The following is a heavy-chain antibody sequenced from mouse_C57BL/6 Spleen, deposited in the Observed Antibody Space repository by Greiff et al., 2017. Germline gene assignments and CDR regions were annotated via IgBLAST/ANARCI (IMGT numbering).Heavy chain of an antibody. D-gene: IGHD4-1*01. CDR2: IDPSDSYT. CDR3: ARRTGTYYFDY. V-gene: IGHV1-69*01. Sequence: QVQLQQPGAELVMPGASVKLSCKASGYTFTSYWMHWVKQRPGQGLEWIGEIDPSDSYTNYNQKFKGKSTLTVDKSSSTAYMQLSSLTSEDSAVYYCARRTGTYYFDYWRQGTTLTVSS. CDR1: GYTFTSYW. J-gene: IGHJ2*01.